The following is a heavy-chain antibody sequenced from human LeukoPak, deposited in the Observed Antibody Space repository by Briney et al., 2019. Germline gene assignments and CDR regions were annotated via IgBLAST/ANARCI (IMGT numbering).Heavy chain of an antibody. CDR1: GGSFSGYY. D-gene: IGHD5-18*01. CDR3: AREVDTATNYYFDY. J-gene: IGHJ4*02. Sequence: SETLSLTCAVYGGSFSGYYWSWIRQPPGKGLEWIGEINRSGSTNYNPSLKSRVTISVDTSKNQFSLKLSSVTAADTAVYYCAREVDTATNYYFDYWGQGTLVTVSS. V-gene: IGHV4-34*01. CDR2: INRSGST.